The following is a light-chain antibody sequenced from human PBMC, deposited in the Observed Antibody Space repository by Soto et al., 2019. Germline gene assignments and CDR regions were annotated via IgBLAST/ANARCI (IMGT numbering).Light chain of an antibody. CDR1: QSIRND. CDR3: LHQNSYLALS. Sequence: DIQMTQSPSSLSASVGDRVTITCRTSQSIRNDLGWYQQKPGKAPKRLMYGASALQSGVPSRISGSGSETEITLTISSLQPEDFATYYCLHQNSYLALSFGGGTRVEIK. V-gene: IGKV1-17*01. J-gene: IGKJ4*01. CDR2: GAS.